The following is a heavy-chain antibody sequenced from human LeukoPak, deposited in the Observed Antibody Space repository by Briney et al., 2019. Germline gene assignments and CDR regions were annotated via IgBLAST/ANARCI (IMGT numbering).Heavy chain of an antibody. V-gene: IGHV1-2*02. CDR3: ARHYGNDILTESGFDP. CDR1: GYTFTGYY. CDR2: INPNSGGT. J-gene: IGHJ5*02. Sequence: GASVKVSCKASGYTFTGYYIHWVRQAPGQGLEWMGWINPNSGGTNYAQKFQNRVTMTRDTSISTAYMELGRLRSDDTAVYHCARHYGNDILTESGFDPWGQGTLVTVSS. D-gene: IGHD3-9*01.